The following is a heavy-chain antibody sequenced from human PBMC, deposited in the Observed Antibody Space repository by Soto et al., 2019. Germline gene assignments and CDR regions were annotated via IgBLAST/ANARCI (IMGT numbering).Heavy chain of an antibody. D-gene: IGHD6-25*01. V-gene: IGHV3-48*02. CDR2: ISSSSTI. CDR3: ARAATPKGYYGMDV. Sequence: GGSLRLSCAASGFTFSSYSMNWVRQAPGKGLEWVSYISSSSTIYYADSVKGRFTISRDNAKNSLYLQMNSLRDEDTAVYYCARAATPKGYYGMDVWGQGTTVTVSS. CDR1: GFTFSSYS. J-gene: IGHJ6*02.